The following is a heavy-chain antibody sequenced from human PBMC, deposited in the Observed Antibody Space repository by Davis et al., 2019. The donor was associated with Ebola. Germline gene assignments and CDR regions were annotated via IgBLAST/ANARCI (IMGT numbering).Heavy chain of an antibody. CDR3: ARGAEVPAANYYYYYYMDV. Sequence: SVKVSCKASGYTFISYGISWVRQAPGQGLEWMGGIIPILGIANYAQKFQGRVTITADESTSTAYMELSSLRSEDTAVYYCARGAEVPAANYYYYYYMDVWGKGTTVTVSS. V-gene: IGHV1-69*10. CDR2: IIPILGIA. D-gene: IGHD2-2*01. CDR1: GYTFISYG. J-gene: IGHJ6*03.